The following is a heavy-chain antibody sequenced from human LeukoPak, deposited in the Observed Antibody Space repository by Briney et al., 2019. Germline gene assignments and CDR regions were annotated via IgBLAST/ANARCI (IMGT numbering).Heavy chain of an antibody. V-gene: IGHV3-11*01. CDR3: AIYSNPHYYGMDV. J-gene: IGHJ6*02. D-gene: IGHD4-11*01. CDR1: GFTFSDYY. CDR2: ISSSGSTI. Sequence: GGSLRLSCAASGFTFSDYYMSWIRQAPGKGLEWVSYISSSGSTIYYADSVKGRFTISRDNAKNSLYLQMNSLRAEDTAVYYCAIYSNPHYYGMDVWGQGTTVTVSS.